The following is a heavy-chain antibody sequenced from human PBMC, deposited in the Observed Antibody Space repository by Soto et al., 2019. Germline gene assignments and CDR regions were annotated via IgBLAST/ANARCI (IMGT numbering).Heavy chain of an antibody. J-gene: IGHJ4*02. CDR3: AKGYCISTSCYYFDY. Sequence: EVQLVESGGGLLQPGRSLRLSCVGSGFTFDDYAMHWVRQAPGKGLEWVSSISWNSGRIDYADSVKGRFTISKDNAKNSLYLQMNSLRPEDTALYYCAKGYCISTSCYYFDYWGQGILVTVSS. V-gene: IGHV3-9*01. CDR2: ISWNSGRI. D-gene: IGHD2-2*01. CDR1: GFTFDDYA.